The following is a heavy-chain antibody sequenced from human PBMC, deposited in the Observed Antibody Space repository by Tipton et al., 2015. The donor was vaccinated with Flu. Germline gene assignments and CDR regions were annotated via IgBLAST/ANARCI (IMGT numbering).Heavy chain of an antibody. CDR3: PTADYDFWSGDAFDI. CDR1: GYSFTSYW. CDR2: IYPGDSDT. J-gene: IGHJ3*02. D-gene: IGHD3-3*01. V-gene: IGHV5-51*01. Sequence: QLVQSGAEVKKPGESLKISRKGSGYSFTSYWIGWVRQMPGKGLEWMGIIYPGDSDTRYSPSFQGQVTISADKSISTAYLQWSSLKAPDPAMFYCPTADYDFWSGDAFDIWGQGTMVTVSS.